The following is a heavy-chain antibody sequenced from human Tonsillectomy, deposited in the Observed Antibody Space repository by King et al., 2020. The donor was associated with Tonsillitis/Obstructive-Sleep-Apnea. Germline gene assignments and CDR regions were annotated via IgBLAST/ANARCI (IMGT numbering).Heavy chain of an antibody. CDR2: ISSDGGSR. CDR1: GFTFSSYA. Sequence: VQLVESGGGLVQPGGSLRLSCAASGFTFSSYAMHWVRQAPGKGLEYVSAISSDGGSRYYANSVKGRFTVSRDNSKNTLYLQMGSLRAADMAVYYCARAKDYYYYYGMDVWGQGTMVTVSS. J-gene: IGHJ6*02. CDR3: ARAKDYYYYYGMDV. V-gene: IGHV3-64*01.